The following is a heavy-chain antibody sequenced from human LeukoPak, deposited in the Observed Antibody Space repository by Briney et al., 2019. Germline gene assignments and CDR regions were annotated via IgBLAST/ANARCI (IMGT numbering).Heavy chain of an antibody. CDR2: IYYSGST. Sequence: PSETLSLTCTVSGGSISSYYWSWIRQPPGKGLEWIGYIYYSGSTNYNPSPKSRVTISVDTSKNQFSLKLSSVTAADTAVYYCARMYFSGPFVPDYWGQGTLVTVSS. V-gene: IGHV4-59*01. CDR1: GGSISSYY. J-gene: IGHJ4*02. CDR3: ARMYFSGPFVPDY. D-gene: IGHD6-19*01.